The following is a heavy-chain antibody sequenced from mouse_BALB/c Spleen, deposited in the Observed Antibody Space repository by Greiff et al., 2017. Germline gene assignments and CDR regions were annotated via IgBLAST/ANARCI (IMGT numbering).Heavy chain of an antibody. J-gene: IGHJ3*01. D-gene: IGHD2-10*02. Sequence: QVQLPQSGAELVTPGASVKLSCKSSGFTFSSSHLSWLLHKPGQRLEWIAWIFAGTGGTSYNQKFTGTAQLTVDTSSSTGYMQFSSLTTEDSAIYYGARHGYGNVAWLAYGGQGTVVTVSA. CDR1: GFTFSSSH. CDR3: ARHGYGNVAWLAY. V-gene: IGHV1-55*01. CDR2: IFAGTGGT.